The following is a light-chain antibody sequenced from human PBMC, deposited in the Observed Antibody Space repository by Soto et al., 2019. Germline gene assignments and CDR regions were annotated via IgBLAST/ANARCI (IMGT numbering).Light chain of an antibody. V-gene: IGKV2-28*01. J-gene: IGKJ3*01. Sequence: DIVMTPSPLSLPVTPGEPASISCRSSQSLLHNNGYHFLDWFLQKPGRSPQLLISFISNRASGVPDRFSGSGSSTDVTVKISRVEAEDVGVYYSMQSLQAPRTFGPRTKVDV. CDR3: MQSLQAPRT. CDR1: QSLLHNNGYHF. CDR2: FIS.